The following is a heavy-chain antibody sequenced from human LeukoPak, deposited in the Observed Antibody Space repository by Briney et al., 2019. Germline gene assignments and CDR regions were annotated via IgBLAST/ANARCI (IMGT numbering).Heavy chain of an antibody. V-gene: IGHV3-30*04. D-gene: IGHD1-1*01. CDR2: ISYDGSTK. J-gene: IGHJ4*02. CDR1: GFTFSSYA. Sequence: GGSLRLSCAASGFTFSSYAIHWVRQAPGKGLEWVALISYDGSTKYSTDSVKGRFTISRDNSKNTLYLQMNSLRPEDTAVYYCARRSGWNDIPFDYWGQGTLVTVSS. CDR3: ARRSGWNDIPFDY.